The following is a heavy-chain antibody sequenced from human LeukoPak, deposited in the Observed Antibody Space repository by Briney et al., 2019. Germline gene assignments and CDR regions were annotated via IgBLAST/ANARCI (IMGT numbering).Heavy chain of an antibody. V-gene: IGHV3-66*02. J-gene: IGHJ3*02. CDR2: IYSGGST. CDR3: ATQLLSDAFDI. D-gene: IGHD2-2*01. CDR1: GFTVSSNY. Sequence: GGSLRLSCAASGFTVSSNYMSWVRQAPGKGLEWASVIYSGGSTYYADSVKGRFTISRDNSKNTLYLQMNSLRAEDTAVYYCATQLLSDAFDIWGQGTMVTVSS.